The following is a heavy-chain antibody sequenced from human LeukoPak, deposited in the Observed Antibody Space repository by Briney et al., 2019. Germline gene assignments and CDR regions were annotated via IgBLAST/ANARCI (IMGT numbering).Heavy chain of an antibody. Sequence: GGSLRLSCAASGFTFSSSWMHWVRQAPGEGLLWVSSLSGDEKFIHYADSVKGRFTISRDNSKNTLYLQMNSLRAEDTAVYYCAKDQVGATSAEYFDLWGRGTLVTVSS. CDR2: LSGDEKFI. D-gene: IGHD1-26*01. CDR3: AKDQVGATSAEYFDL. V-gene: IGHV3-74*01. J-gene: IGHJ2*01. CDR1: GFTFSSSW.